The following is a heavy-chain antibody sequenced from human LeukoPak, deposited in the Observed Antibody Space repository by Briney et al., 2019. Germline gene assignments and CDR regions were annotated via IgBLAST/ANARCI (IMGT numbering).Heavy chain of an antibody. CDR3: AVSYGFAEIDY. J-gene: IGHJ4*02. CDR2: IYHSGGT. D-gene: IGHD5-18*01. CDR1: GYSISSGYH. Sequence: SETLSLTCTVSGYSISSGYHWGWIRPPPGKGLEWIGSIYHSGGTYYNPSLKSRVTISVDTSKNQFSLKLSSVTAADTAVYYCAVSYGFAEIDYWGQGTLVTVSS. V-gene: IGHV4-38-2*02.